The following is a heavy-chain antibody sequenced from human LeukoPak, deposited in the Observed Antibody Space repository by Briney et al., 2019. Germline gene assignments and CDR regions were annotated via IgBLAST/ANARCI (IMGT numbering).Heavy chain of an antibody. CDR3: TRVALPTYYYDSSGPYSSWFDP. Sequence: SHTLSLTCGISGDSVSSISAACNWISQAPSRGLEWQGRTYYRSMRCNDYAVSVKIRITINPDTSKNQFCLQLKSVTPEDTAVYYITRVALPTYYYDSSGPYSSWFDPWGQGTQVTVSS. CDR1: GDSVSSISAA. D-gene: IGHD3-22*01. J-gene: IGHJ5*02. V-gene: IGHV6-1*01. CDR2: TYYRSMRCN.